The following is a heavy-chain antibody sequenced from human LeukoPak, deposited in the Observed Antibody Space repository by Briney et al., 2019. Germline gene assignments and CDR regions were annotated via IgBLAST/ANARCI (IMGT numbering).Heavy chain of an antibody. J-gene: IGHJ4*02. CDR2: TNGSGGST. CDR1: GFTFRSYA. D-gene: IGHD3-10*01. Sequence: PGGSLRLSCAVSGFTFRSYAMSWVRQAPGKGLEWVSGTNGSGGSTYYADSVKGRFTISRDNSKNTLYLQMNSLRAEDTAVYYCARFGVLGGSGYWGQGTLVTVSS. V-gene: IGHV3-23*01. CDR3: ARFGVLGGSGY.